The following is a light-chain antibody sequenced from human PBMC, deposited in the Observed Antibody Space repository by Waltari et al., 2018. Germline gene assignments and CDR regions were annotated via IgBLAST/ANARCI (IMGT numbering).Light chain of an antibody. Sequence: QSVLTQPPSASGTPGQRVTISCSGSSSNIGSNTVTWYQQLPGTAPKLLIYSNNQRPPGVPDRFSGSKSGTSASLAISGLQSEDEADYYCAAWDDSLNGLVFGGGTKLTVL. CDR3: AAWDDSLNGLV. J-gene: IGLJ2*01. CDR2: SNN. CDR1: SSNIGSNT. V-gene: IGLV1-44*01.